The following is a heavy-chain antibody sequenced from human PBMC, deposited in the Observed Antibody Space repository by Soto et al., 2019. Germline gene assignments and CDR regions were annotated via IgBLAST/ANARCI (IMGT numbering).Heavy chain of an antibody. V-gene: IGHV3-30*03. J-gene: IGHJ4*02. D-gene: IGHD2-8*02. CDR1: GFTFRSYG. Sequence: TGGSLRLSCAASGFTFRSYGMHWVRQAPGKGLEWVAVISKDGNVKYYAESVKGRFTISRDNAKITLYLQMNSLGAEDTAAYYCTGEVASGYWGQGTLVTLSS. CDR2: ISKDGNVK. CDR3: TGEVASGY.